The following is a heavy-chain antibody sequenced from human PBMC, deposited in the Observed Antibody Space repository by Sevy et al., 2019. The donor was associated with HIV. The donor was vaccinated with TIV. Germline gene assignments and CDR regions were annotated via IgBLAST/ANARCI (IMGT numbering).Heavy chain of an antibody. Sequence: GGSLRLSCAASGFTFSSYNMNWVRQAPGKGLEWVSSNTSTSDYIYYADSLKGRCTISRDNAKTLLYLQMNSLRAEDTAVYYCARGPPPFYGMDVWGQGTTVTVSS. CDR1: GFTFSSYN. J-gene: IGHJ6*02. CDR3: ARGPPPFYGMDV. CDR2: NTSTSDYI. V-gene: IGHV3-21*06.